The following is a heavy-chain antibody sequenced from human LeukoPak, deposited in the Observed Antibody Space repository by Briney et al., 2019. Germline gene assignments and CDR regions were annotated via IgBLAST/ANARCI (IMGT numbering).Heavy chain of an antibody. CDR1: GGSFSGYY. Sequence: SETLSLICAVYGGSFSGYYWSWIRQPPGKGLEWIGEINHSGSTNYNPSLKSRVTISVDTSKNQFSLKLSSVTAADTAVYYCARPRGFGQGIDPWGQETLVTVSS. CDR2: INHSGST. CDR3: ARPRGFGQGIDP. D-gene: IGHD3-10*01. J-gene: IGHJ5*02. V-gene: IGHV4-34*01.